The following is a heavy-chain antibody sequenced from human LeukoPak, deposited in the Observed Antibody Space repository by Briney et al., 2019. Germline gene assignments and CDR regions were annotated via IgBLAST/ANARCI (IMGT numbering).Heavy chain of an antibody. V-gene: IGHV3-74*01. Sequence: PGGTLRLSCTASGFTFRSYWMHWVRQAPGKGLVWVSRINSDGSSTSYADTVKGRFTISRDNAKNTLHLQMNSLRAEDTAVYYCARDSPLPGYWGQGTLVTVSS. D-gene: IGHD1-14*01. CDR1: GFTFRSYW. J-gene: IGHJ4*02. CDR2: INSDGSST. CDR3: ARDSPLPGY.